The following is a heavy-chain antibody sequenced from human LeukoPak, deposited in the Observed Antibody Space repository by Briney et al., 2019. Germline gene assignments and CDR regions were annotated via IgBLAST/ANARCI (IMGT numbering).Heavy chain of an antibody. CDR2: ISSSGSTI. Sequence: GGSLRLSCAASGFTLSDYYMSWIRQAPGKGLEWVSYISSSGSTIYYADSVKGRFTISRDNAKNSLYLQMNSLRAEDTAVYYCARALPRWLQFPYYYYGMDVWGQGTTVTVSS. CDR3: ARALPRWLQFPYYYYGMDV. V-gene: IGHV3-11*01. D-gene: IGHD5-24*01. J-gene: IGHJ6*02. CDR1: GFTLSDYY.